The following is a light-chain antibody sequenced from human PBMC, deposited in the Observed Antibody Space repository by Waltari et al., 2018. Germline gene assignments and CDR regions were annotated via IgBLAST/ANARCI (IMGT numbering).Light chain of an antibody. Sequence: DIQLTQSPSSVSASLGDRVSITCRASQGIGTWLAWYQQKPGKAPTLLIYAASTLHTEVPSRFSGSGSGTDFTLTITGLQPEDFATYFCQQSYSTPRTFGQGTKVEIK. CDR2: AAS. CDR1: QGIGTW. V-gene: IGKV1-12*01. CDR3: QQSYSTPRT. J-gene: IGKJ1*01.